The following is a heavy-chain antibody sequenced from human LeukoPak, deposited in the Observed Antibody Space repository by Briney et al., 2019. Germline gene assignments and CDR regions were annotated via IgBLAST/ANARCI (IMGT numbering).Heavy chain of an antibody. J-gene: IGHJ5*02. CDR2: IYHSGST. D-gene: IGHD2-2*02. CDR3: ARLGGYCSSTSCYTEFDP. V-gene: IGHV4-38-2*01. Sequence: PSETLSLTCSVSGYSISSGYYWGWIRQPPGKGLEWIGSIYHSGSTYYNPSLKSRATISVDTSKNQFSLKLSSVTAADTAVYYCARLGGYCSSTSCYTEFDPWGQGTLVTVSS. CDR1: GYSISSGYY.